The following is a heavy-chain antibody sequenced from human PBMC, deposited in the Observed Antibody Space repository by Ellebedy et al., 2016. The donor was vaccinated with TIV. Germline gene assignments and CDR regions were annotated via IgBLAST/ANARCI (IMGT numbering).Heavy chain of an antibody. J-gene: IGHJ4*02. CDR1: GFTFSSYA. Sequence: GESLKISCAASGFTFSSYAMHWVRQAPGKGLEWVAVISYDGSNKYYADSVKGRFTISRDNSKNTLYLQMNSLRAEDTAVYYCARDPDFWSGNLGKMFDYWGQGTLVTVSS. CDR2: ISYDGSNK. CDR3: ARDPDFWSGNLGKMFDY. V-gene: IGHV3-30-3*01. D-gene: IGHD3-3*01.